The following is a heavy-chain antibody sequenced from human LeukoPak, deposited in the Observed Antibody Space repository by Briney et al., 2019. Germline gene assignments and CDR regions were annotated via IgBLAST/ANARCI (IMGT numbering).Heavy chain of an antibody. Sequence: SETLSLTCSVSGGSITSYYWSWIRQPPGKGLEWIGYISYSGSTNYNPSLKSRVSISIDTSKNQFSLKLSSVTAADTAVYYCARLEVGAGFDYWGQGTLVTVSS. CDR3: ARLEVGAGFDY. D-gene: IGHD2-15*01. CDR2: ISYSGST. CDR1: GGSITSYY. J-gene: IGHJ4*02. V-gene: IGHV4-59*01.